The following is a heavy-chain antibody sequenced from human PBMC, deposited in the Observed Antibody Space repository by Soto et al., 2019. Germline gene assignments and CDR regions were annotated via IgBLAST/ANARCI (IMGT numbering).Heavy chain of an antibody. CDR2: INHSGST. J-gene: IGHJ6*01. Sequence: KPSETLSLTCAFYVGSFSGYYWSWIRHPPGKWLEWIGEINHSGSTNCNPSLKSRVTISVDTSKNQFSLKLSSVTAADTAVYYCARIPFSSYYGMEVWGQGTTASVSS. D-gene: IGHD2-2*01. CDR3: ARIPFSSYYGMEV. V-gene: IGHV4-34*01. CDR1: VGSFSGYY.